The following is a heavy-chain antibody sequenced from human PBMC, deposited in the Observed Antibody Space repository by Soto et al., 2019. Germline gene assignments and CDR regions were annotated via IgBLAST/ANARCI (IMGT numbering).Heavy chain of an antibody. CDR3: AREGGESSDGLYYFDS. CDR2: IYYSGNT. D-gene: IGHD3-16*01. V-gene: IGHV4-30-4*01. Sequence: SETLSLTCTVSGGSTSSDNYWSWIRQPPGKGLEWVGHIYYSGNTDYNPSLKSRLAISIDTSKNQFSLKLSSVTAADTAVYFCAREGGESSDGLYYFDSWGQGSLVTVSS. J-gene: IGHJ4*02. CDR1: GGSTSSDNY.